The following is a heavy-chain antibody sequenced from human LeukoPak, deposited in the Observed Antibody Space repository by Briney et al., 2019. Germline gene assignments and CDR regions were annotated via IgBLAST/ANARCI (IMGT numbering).Heavy chain of an antibody. Sequence: SETLSLTCVVSGGSISPYYWSWIRQPPGKGLEWIGYIYYSGSTNYNPSLKSRVTISVDTSKNQFSLKLSSVTAADTAVYYCARGYGDFRVEGRYFHSWGQGTLVTVSS. CDR3: ARGYGDFRVEGRYFHS. CDR2: IYYSGST. D-gene: IGHD4-17*01. CDR1: GGSISPYY. J-gene: IGHJ4*02. V-gene: IGHV4-59*01.